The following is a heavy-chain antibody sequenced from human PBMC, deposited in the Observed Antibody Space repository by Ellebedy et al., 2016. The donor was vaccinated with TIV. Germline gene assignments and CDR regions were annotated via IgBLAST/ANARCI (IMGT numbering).Heavy chain of an antibody. CDR1: GGSITTSPHY. Sequence: SETLSLXXTVSGGSITTSPHYWGWIRQPPGKGLEWIGHTFHGGATYFNPSLESRVTISVDAPRNQFSLNLTSVTAADTAVYYCVRRWRGGIGYWYFDLWGRGTLVTVSS. D-gene: IGHD1-14*01. J-gene: IGHJ2*01. CDR2: TFHGGAT. V-gene: IGHV4-39*01. CDR3: VRRWRGGIGYWYFDL.